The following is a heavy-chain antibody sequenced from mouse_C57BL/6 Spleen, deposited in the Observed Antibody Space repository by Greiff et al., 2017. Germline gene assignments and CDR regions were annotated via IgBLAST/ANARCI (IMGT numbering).Heavy chain of an antibody. CDR2: IDPEDGDT. CDR3: TIHAAWSLAY. CDR1: GFNIKDYY. Sequence: VQLKESGAELVRPGASVKLSCTASGFNIKDYYMHWVKQRPEQGLEWIGRIDPEDGDTEYAPKFQGKATMTADTSSNPAYLQLSSLTSEDTAVYYCTIHAAWSLAYWGQGTLVTVSA. V-gene: IGHV14-1*01. J-gene: IGHJ3*01.